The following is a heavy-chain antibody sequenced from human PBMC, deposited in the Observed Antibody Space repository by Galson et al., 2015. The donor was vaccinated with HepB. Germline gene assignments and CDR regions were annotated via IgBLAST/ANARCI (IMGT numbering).Heavy chain of an antibody. CDR2: IKSKTDGGTT. CDR1: GFTFSNAW. D-gene: IGHD5-24*01. J-gene: IGHJ6*02. CDR3: AKDQDGYKYYYYYGMDV. V-gene: IGHV3-15*01. Sequence: SLRLSCAASGFTFSNAWMSWVRQAPGKGLEWVGRIKSKTDGGTTDYAAPVKGRFTISRDDSKNTLYLQMNSLRAEDTAVYYCAKDQDGYKYYYYYGMDVWGQGTTVTVSS.